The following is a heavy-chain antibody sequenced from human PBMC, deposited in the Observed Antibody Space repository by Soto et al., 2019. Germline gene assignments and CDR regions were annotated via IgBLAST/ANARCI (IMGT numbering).Heavy chain of an antibody. D-gene: IGHD3-22*01. CDR1: GFTFSSYA. CDR2: IKSKTDGGTT. Sequence: GGSLRLSCAASGFTFSSYAMNWVRQAPGKGLEWVGRIKSKTDGGTTDYAAPVKGRFTISRDDSKNTLYLQMNSLKTEDTAVYYCTTGYYDSSGHPYWGQGTLVTV. V-gene: IGHV3-15*01. CDR3: TTGYYDSSGHPY. J-gene: IGHJ4*02.